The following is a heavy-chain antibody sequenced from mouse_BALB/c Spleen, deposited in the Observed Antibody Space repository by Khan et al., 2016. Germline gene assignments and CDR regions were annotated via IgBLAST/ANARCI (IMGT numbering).Heavy chain of an antibody. V-gene: IGHV9-3-1*01. CDR1: GYTFTNYG. D-gene: IGHD2-4*01. CDR2: MHTYTGEP. Sequence: QIQLVQSGPELKKPGETVKISCKASGYTFTNYGMNWVKQAPGEGLKWMGWMHTYTGEPTYADDFKGRFAFSLKTSARTAYLQINNLKNEDTATYFCARDYEYDGDWYFDVWGAGTTVTVSS. CDR3: ARDYEYDGDWYFDV. J-gene: IGHJ1*01.